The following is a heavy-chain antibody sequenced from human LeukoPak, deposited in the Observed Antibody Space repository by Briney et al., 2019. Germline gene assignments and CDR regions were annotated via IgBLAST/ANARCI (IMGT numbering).Heavy chain of an antibody. D-gene: IGHD5-24*01. V-gene: IGHV5-51*01. J-gene: IGHJ3*02. CDR3: ARPMATTSFSDAFDI. CDR1: GYIFTSYW. CDR2: IYPGDSDT. Sequence: GESLKISCNGSGYIFTSYWIGWVRQMPGKGREWMGIIYPGDSDTRYSPSFQGQVTISADKSISTAYLQWSSLKASDTAMYYCARPMATTSFSDAFDIWGQGTMVTVSS.